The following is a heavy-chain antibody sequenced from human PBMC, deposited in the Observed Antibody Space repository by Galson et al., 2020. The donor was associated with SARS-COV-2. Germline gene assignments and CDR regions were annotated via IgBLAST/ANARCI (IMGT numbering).Heavy chain of an antibody. D-gene: IGHD3-3*01. V-gene: IGHV3-11*01. Sequence: GESLKISCAASGFTFNDYYMSWIRQDPGKGLEWVSYISSSGSPIYYADSVKCRFTISRDNAKNSLYRQMTSVRAEDTAVYYCAREALSGITVFGVVIYRYFDYWGQGTLVTVFS. CDR1: GFTFNDYY. CDR3: AREALSGITVFGVVIYRYFDY. J-gene: IGHJ4*02. CDR2: ISSSGSPI.